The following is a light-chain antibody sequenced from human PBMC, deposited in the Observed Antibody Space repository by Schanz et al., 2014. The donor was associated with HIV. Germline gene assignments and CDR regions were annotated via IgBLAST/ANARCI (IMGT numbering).Light chain of an antibody. J-gene: IGLJ3*02. CDR1: SSDISGSKY. Sequence: QSALTQPASVSGSPGQSITISCTGSSSDISGSKYVSWYQQHPGKAPRLMIYDVSYRPSGISDRFSGSKSGNTASLTISGLQADDEADYYCSSYSSTINFGVFGGGTKVTVL. CDR3: SSYSSTINFGV. CDR2: DVS. V-gene: IGLV2-14*01.